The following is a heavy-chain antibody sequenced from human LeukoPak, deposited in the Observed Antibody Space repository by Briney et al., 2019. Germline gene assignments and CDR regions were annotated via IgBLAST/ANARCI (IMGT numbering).Heavy chain of an antibody. CDR1: GFTFNDYY. J-gene: IGHJ4*02. V-gene: IGHV3-11*01. Sequence: GGSLRLSCAASGFTFNDYYMTWLRQAPGKRLECVSYISGSGSIISYTDSVKGRFTISRDNAKNTLYLQLTSLRAEDTAVYYCSRDSRLIDYWGQGTLVTISS. D-gene: IGHD3-16*01. CDR3: SRDSRLIDY. CDR2: ISGSGSII.